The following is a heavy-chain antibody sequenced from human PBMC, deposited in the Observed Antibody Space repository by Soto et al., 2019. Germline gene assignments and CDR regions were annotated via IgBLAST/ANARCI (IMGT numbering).Heavy chain of an antibody. CDR2: IFWDDDK. D-gene: IGHD5-12*01. J-gene: IGHJ4*02. CDR1: GFSLSTRGVG. CDR3: AHRSRGYAYYFDQ. Sequence: QITLKESGPTLVKPTQTLTLTCSFSGFSLSTRGVGVGWIRQPPGKALEWLALIFWDDDKWYSPSLRSRLTIPEEPSKNPLPITMTHMHPVDTATYYCAHRSRGYAYYFDQWGQGTLVTVSS. V-gene: IGHV2-5*02.